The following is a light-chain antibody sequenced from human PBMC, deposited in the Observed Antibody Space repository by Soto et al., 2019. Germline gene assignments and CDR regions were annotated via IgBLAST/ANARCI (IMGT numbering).Light chain of an antibody. J-gene: IGKJ2*01. CDR1: QSVSSSQ. V-gene: IGKV3-20*01. Sequence: EIVLTQSPGTLSLSPGESATLACRASQSVSSSQVAWYQLKPGQAPRLLIYGASSRATGITDRFSGVGSETDFTLTISRLEPEDLAVYYCQQYATSPHSFGQGTKLEIK. CDR2: GAS. CDR3: QQYATSPHS.